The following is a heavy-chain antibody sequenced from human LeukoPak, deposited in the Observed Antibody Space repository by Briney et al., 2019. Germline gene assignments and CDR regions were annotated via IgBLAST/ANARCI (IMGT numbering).Heavy chain of an antibody. CDR1: GGSFSGYY. Sequence: PSETLSLTCAAYGGSFSGYYWSWIRQPPGKGLEWIGEINHSGSTNYHPSLKSRVTISVDTSKNQFSLKLSSVTAADTAVYYCARRIYVWGSYRFYYFDYWGQGTLVTVSS. CDR2: INHSGST. V-gene: IGHV4-34*01. CDR3: ARRIYVWGSYRFYYFDY. J-gene: IGHJ4*02. D-gene: IGHD3-16*02.